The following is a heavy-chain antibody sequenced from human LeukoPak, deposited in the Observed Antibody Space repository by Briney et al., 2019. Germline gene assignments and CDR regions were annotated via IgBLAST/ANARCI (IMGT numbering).Heavy chain of an antibody. V-gene: IGHV3-20*04. J-gene: IGHJ5*02. CDR3: ARDSHYRRYSGSGNWFDP. D-gene: IGHD1-26*01. CDR2: INWNGGST. CDR1: GFTFDDYG. Sequence: GGSLRLSCAASGFTFDDYGMSWVRQAPGKGLEWVSGINWNGGSTGYADSVKGRFTISRDNAKNSLYLQMNSLRAEDTALYYCARDSHYRRYSGSGNWFDPWGQGTLVTVSS.